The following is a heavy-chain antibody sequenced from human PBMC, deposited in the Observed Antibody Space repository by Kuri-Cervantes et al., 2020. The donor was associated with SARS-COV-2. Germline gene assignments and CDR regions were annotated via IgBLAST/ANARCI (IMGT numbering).Heavy chain of an antibody. D-gene: IGHD3-10*01. CDR2: ISYDGSNK. J-gene: IGHJ3*02. V-gene: IGHV3-30-3*01. CDR1: GFTFSSYA. Sequence: GGSLRLSCAASGFTFSSYAMHWVRQAPGKGLEWVAVISYDGSNKYYADSVKGRFTISRDNSKNTLYLQMNSLGAEDTAVYYCARVDVWFGELFDAFDIWGQGTMVTVSS. CDR3: ARVDVWFGELFDAFDI.